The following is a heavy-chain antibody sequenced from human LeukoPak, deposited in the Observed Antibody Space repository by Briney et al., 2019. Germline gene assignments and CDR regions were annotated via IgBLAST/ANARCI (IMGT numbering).Heavy chain of an antibody. D-gene: IGHD2-8*01. CDR1: GGSFSGYY. V-gene: IGHV3-23*01. CDR3: AKDRPHPSVEPTNFDY. CDR2: ISGSGGST. J-gene: IGHJ4*02. Sequence: ETLSLTCAVYGGSFSGYYWSWIRQAPGKGLEWFSAISGSGGSTYYTDAVKGRFTVSRDNSKNTLYLQMNSLRAKDAAVYYCAKDRPHPSVEPTNFDYWGQGTLVTVSS.